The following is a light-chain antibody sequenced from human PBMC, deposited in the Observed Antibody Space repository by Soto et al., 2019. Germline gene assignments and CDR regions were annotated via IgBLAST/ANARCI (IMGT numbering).Light chain of an antibody. CDR2: GAS. Sequence: EIVLTQSPGTLSLSPGERVTLSCRASQSSSSYLAWYQHKPGQAPRLLIYGASSRATGIPDRFSGSGSGTDFTLTISRLEPEDFAVYYCQQYASSPRTFGQGTKVEIK. CDR1: QSSSSY. J-gene: IGKJ1*01. CDR3: QQYASSPRT. V-gene: IGKV3-20*01.